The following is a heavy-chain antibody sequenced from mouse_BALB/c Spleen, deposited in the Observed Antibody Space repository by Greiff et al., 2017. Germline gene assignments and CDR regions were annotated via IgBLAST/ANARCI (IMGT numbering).Heavy chain of an antibody. D-gene: IGHD1-1*01. CDR3: ARDLYYGSSPNWYFDV. CDR1: GFTFSSYA. V-gene: IGHV5-9-4*01. J-gene: IGHJ1*01. Sequence: DVKLVESGGGLVKPGGSLKLSCAASGFTFSSYAMSWVRQSPEKRLEWVAEISSGGSYTYYPDTVTGRFTISRDNAKNTLYLEMSSLRSEDTAMYYCARDLYYGSSPNWYFDVWGAGTTVTVSS. CDR2: ISSGGSYT.